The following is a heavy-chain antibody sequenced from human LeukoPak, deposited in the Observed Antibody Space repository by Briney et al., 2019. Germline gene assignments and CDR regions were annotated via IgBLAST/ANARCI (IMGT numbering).Heavy chain of an antibody. J-gene: IGHJ4*02. V-gene: IGHV3-23*01. Sequence: SGGSLRLSCAASGFTFRSFSMSWVRQAPGEGLEWVSVISGSGDVTAYADSVKGRFTISRDNSKNTVDLQMKSLRAEDTAIYYCAKACTTAARQPFDSWGQGTLVTVSS. CDR2: ISGSGDVT. CDR1: GFTFRSFS. CDR3: AKACTTAARQPFDS. D-gene: IGHD6-6*01.